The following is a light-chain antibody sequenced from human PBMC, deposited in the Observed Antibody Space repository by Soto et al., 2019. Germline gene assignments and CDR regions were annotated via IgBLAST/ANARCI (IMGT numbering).Light chain of an antibody. V-gene: IGLV7-43*01. CDR3: LLYYVGAWV. J-gene: IGLJ3*02. CDR1: TGPVTSGYY. Sequence: QAVVTQEPSLTVSPGGTVTLTCASSTGPVTSGYYANWVEQKPGQAPRTLIYSGTKRHSWAPARFSGSLLGGKAALTLSGVQPDDEADYYCLLYYVGAWVFGGGTKVTVL. CDR2: SGT.